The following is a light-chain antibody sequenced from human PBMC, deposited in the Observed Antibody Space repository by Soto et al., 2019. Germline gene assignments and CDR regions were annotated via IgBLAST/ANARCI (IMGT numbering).Light chain of an antibody. CDR2: DAS. Sequence: DIQMTQSPVSLSASVGDRVTITCRASETISTFLNWYQQKPGKAPKLLIYDASNLATGVPSRFSGIGSGTEFTFTISSLQPEDIATYYCQQYEDLPRTFGQGTKVDI. V-gene: IGKV1-33*01. CDR1: ETISTF. J-gene: IGKJ1*01. CDR3: QQYEDLPRT.